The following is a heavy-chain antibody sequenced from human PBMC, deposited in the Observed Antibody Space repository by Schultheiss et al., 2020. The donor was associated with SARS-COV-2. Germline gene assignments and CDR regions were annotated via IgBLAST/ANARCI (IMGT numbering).Heavy chain of an antibody. CDR3: AREYYDFWSGYRENFYYYYYYMDV. J-gene: IGHJ6*03. Sequence: GGSLRLSCAASGFTFSDYYMSWIRQAPGKGLEWVSYISSSGSTIYYADSVKGRFTISRDNAKNTLYLQMNSLRAEDTAVYYCAREYYDFWSGYRENFYYYYYYMDVWGKGTTVTVSS. V-gene: IGHV3-11*04. CDR2: ISSSGSTI. D-gene: IGHD3-3*01. CDR1: GFTFSDYY.